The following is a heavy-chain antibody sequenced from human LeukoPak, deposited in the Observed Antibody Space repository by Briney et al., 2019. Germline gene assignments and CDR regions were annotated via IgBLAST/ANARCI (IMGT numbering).Heavy chain of an antibody. CDR1: GYTFTSYG. V-gene: IGHV1-18*01. Sequence: ASVKVSCKASGYTFTSYGISWVRQAPGQGLEWMGWISAYNGNTNYAQKLQGRVTMTTDTSTSTAYMELRSLRSDDTAVYYCARHYGGNLLDAFDIWGQGTMVTVSS. CDR3: ARHYGGNLLDAFDI. CDR2: ISAYNGNT. D-gene: IGHD4-23*01. J-gene: IGHJ3*02.